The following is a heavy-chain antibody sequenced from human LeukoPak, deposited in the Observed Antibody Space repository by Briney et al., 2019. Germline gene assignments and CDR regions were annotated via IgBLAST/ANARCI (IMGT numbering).Heavy chain of an antibody. CDR1: GFTFSEHY. CDR3: ARGDSFDSSGTFDY. CDR2: ISNRGDIK. Sequence: GGSLRLSCAASGFTFSEHYMSWIRQTPEMGLEWISYISNRGDIKYYKDSVKGRFTISRDNAKSSLYLQMSSLRVEDTAVYYCARGDSFDSSGTFDYWGQGILVTVSS. J-gene: IGHJ4*02. D-gene: IGHD3-22*01. V-gene: IGHV3-11*04.